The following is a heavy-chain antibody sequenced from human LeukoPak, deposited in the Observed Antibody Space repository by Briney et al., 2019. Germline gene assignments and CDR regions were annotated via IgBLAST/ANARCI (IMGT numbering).Heavy chain of an antibody. CDR1: GGSISSYY. V-gene: IGHV4-34*01. CDR2: INHSGST. CDR3: ARLTAGVVAATELDY. D-gene: IGHD2-15*01. J-gene: IGHJ4*02. Sequence: SETLSLTCTVSGGSISSYYWSWIRQPPGKGLEWIGEINHSGSTNYNPSLKSRVTISVDTSKNQFSLKLSSVTAADTAVYYCARLTAGVVAATELDYWGQGTLVTVSS.